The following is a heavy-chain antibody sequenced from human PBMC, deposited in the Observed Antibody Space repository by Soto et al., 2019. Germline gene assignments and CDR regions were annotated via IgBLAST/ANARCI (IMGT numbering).Heavy chain of an antibody. J-gene: IGHJ6*02. CDR2: IIPVFGTP. CDR3: ARGDATKIVVTTYYAMDV. Sequence: QVQLVQSGAEVKKPGSSVKVSCTASGGSLSNFAISWVRQAPGQGLEWMGAIIPVFGTPNYAQKFQDRVTVNADESTTTVYMEVRSLTSEDTAVYYCARGDATKIVVTTYYAMDVWGLGTTVTVSS. D-gene: IGHD3-22*01. CDR1: GGSLSNFA. V-gene: IGHV1-69*12.